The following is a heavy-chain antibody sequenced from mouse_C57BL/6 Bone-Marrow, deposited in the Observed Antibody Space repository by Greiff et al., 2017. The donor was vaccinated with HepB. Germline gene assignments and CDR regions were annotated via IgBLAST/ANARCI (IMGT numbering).Heavy chain of an antibody. V-gene: IGHV5-12*01. CDR3: ARHYYGSSYLYWYFDV. D-gene: IGHD1-1*01. J-gene: IGHJ1*03. Sequence: EVQLVESGGGLVQPGGSLKLSCAASGFTFSDYYMYWVRQTPEKRLEWVAYISNGGGSTYYPDTVKGRFTISRDNAKNTLYLQMSRLKSEDTAMYYCARHYYGSSYLYWYFDVWGTGTTVTVSS. CDR2: ISNGGGST. CDR1: GFTFSDYY.